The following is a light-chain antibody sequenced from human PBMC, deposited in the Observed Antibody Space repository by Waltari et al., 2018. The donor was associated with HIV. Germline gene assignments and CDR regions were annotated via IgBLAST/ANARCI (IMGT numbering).Light chain of an antibody. CDR1: SSNIGSNT. CDR3: ATWDDSLNGWV. Sequence: QSVLTRPPSASGTPGQRVTISCSGSSSNIGSNTVSWYHQVPGTAPKVLIYSNDDRPSGVPDRFSGSKSGTSASLAISGLQSEDEADYYCATWDDSLNGWVFGGGTKVTVL. J-gene: IGLJ3*02. CDR2: SND. V-gene: IGLV1-44*01.